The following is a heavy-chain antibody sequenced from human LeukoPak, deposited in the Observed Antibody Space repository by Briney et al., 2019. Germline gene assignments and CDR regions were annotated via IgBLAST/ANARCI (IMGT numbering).Heavy chain of an antibody. V-gene: IGHV4-59*01. CDR3: ARDGSGYEVDAFDI. Sequence: SETLSLTRTVSGGSISSYYWSWIRQPPGKGLEWIGYIYYSGSTNYNPSLRSRVTISVDTSKNQFSLKLSSVTAADTAVYYCARDGSGYEVDAFDIWGQGTMVTVSS. D-gene: IGHD5-12*01. J-gene: IGHJ3*02. CDR2: IYYSGST. CDR1: GGSISSYY.